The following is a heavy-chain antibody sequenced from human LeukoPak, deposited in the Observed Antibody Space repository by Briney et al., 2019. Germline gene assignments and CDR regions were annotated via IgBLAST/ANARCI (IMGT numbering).Heavy chain of an antibody. Sequence: GGSLRLSCAASGFTFSSYSMNWVRQAPGKGLEWVANIKKDGSERYYVDSVKGRFTISRDNTKKSLYLQMNTLRAEDTAVYYCARDLAGPPQEAFDIWGQGTLVTVSS. J-gene: IGHJ4*02. V-gene: IGHV3-7*01. D-gene: IGHD2-15*01. CDR2: IKKDGSER. CDR3: ARDLAGPPQEAFDI. CDR1: GFTFSSYS.